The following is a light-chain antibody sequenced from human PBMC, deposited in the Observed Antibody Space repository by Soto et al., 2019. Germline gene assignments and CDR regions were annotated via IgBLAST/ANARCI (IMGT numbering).Light chain of an antibody. V-gene: IGLV2-18*01. Sequence: QSALTQPPSVSGAPGQSVTISCTGTSSDVGSHNRACWYEQLPGTAPKLMIYEVGNRPSGVPDRFSGSKSGNTASLTISGVQGKDEADYCCSLYTSSTVVFGGGTKLTVL. CDR3: SLYTSSTVV. CDR1: SSDVGSHNR. J-gene: IGLJ2*01. CDR2: EVG.